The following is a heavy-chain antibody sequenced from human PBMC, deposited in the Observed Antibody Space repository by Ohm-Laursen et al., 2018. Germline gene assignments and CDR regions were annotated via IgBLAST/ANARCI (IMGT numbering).Heavy chain of an antibody. J-gene: IGHJ3*01. CDR1: GFTFDDHY. D-gene: IGHD2/OR15-2a*01. Sequence: SLRLSCTAFGFTFDDHYMDWVRQAPGKGLELVARSRDKANSYTTAYVASVKGRFSISRDDSENSLYLQMNSLKTEDTAVYYCARTRNFQPYDVWGQGTMVIVSS. CDR2: SRDKANSYTT. CDR3: ARTRNFQPYDV. V-gene: IGHV3-72*01.